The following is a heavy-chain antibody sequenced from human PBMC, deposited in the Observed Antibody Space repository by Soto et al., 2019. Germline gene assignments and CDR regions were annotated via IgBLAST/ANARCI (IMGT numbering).Heavy chain of an antibody. CDR1: GYTFTSYG. D-gene: IGHD4-17*01. CDR3: ARDGIRDYGDYVVAFDI. V-gene: IGHV1-18*01. J-gene: IGHJ3*02. Sequence: ASVKVSCKASGYTFTSYGISWVRQAPGQGLEWMGWISAYNGNTNYAQKLQGRVTMTTDTSTSTAYMELRSLRSDDTAVYYCARDGIRDYGDYVVAFDIWGQGTMDTVSS. CDR2: ISAYNGNT.